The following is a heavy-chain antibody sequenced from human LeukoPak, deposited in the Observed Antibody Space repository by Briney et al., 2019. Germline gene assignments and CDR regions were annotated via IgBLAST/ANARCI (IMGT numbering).Heavy chain of an antibody. CDR3: ARDRGVVVPAATLDY. D-gene: IGHD2-2*01. V-gene: IGHV1-18*01. Sequence: GASVKVSCKASGYTFTSYGISWVRQAPGQGLEWMGWISAYNGNTNYAQKLQGRVTMTTDTSTSTAYMELRSLRSDDTAVYYCARDRGVVVPAATLDYWGQGTLVTVSS. J-gene: IGHJ4*02. CDR1: GYTFTSYG. CDR2: ISAYNGNT.